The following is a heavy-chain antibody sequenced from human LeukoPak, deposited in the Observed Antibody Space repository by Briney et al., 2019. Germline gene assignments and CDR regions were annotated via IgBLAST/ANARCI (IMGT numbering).Heavy chain of an antibody. CDR2: IYYSGST. CDR3: ARQLYVSGSYYAPMDV. D-gene: IGHD3-10*01. CDR1: GGSISTYY. Sequence: SETLSLTCTVSGGSISTYYWSWIRQPPGKGLEWIGYIYYSGSTNYNPSLKSRVTISVDTSKNQFSLELSSVTAADTAVYFCARQLYVSGSYYAPMDVWGKGTTVTISS. V-gene: IGHV4-59*08. J-gene: IGHJ6*03.